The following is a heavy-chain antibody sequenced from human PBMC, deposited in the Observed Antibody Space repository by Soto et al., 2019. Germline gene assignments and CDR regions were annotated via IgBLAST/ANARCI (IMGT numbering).Heavy chain of an antibody. CDR2: NSAYNGNT. V-gene: IGHV1-18*01. D-gene: IGHD2-15*01. Sequence: QVQLVQSGTEVKKPGASVKVSCKASGYTFTSYGISWVRQAPGQGLEWMGWNSAYNGNTNHPQNLQGRVTMTTDTSTSTAYMELRSLRSDDTAVYYCARGTLGYGGNPPAGYWGQGTLVTVSS. CDR1: GYTFTSYG. CDR3: ARGTLGYGGNPPAGY. J-gene: IGHJ4*02.